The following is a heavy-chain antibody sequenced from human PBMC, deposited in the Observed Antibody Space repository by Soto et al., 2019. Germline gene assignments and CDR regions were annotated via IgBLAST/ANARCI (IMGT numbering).Heavy chain of an antibody. D-gene: IGHD3-10*01. CDR1: GYSFTSYW. Sequence: GESLKISCKGSGYSFTSYWIGWVRQMPVKGLEWMGIIYPGDSDTRYSPSFQGQVTISADKSIGTAYLQWSSLKASDTAMYYCAGGGVRGVITRTRDYYGMDVWGQGTTVTVSS. V-gene: IGHV5-51*01. CDR2: IYPGDSDT. CDR3: AGGGVRGVITRTRDYYGMDV. J-gene: IGHJ6*02.